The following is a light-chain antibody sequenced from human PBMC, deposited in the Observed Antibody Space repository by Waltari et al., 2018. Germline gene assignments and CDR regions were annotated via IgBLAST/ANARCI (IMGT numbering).Light chain of an antibody. V-gene: IGKV4-1*01. CDR3: QQYYSSPRT. Sequence: DIVMTQSPDSLAVSLGERATINCKSSQSVLYNSNNKNYLAWYQQKPGQPPKLLIYWASTRQSGVPDRFSGGGSGTDFTLTISSLQAEDVAVYYCQQYYSSPRTFDQGTKVEIK. J-gene: IGKJ1*01. CDR1: QSVLYNSNNKNY. CDR2: WAS.